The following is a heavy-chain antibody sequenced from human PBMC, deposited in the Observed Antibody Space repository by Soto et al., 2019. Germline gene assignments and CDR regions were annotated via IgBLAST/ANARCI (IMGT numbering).Heavy chain of an antibody. CDR3: ARGLNYYDSSGPRYFDL. J-gene: IGHJ2*01. V-gene: IGHV1-69*13. CDR1: GGTFSSYA. D-gene: IGHD3-22*01. Sequence: ASVKVSCKASGGTFSSYAISWVRQAPGQGLEWMGGIIPIFGTANYAQKFQGRVTITADESTSTAYMELSSLRSEDTAVYYCARGLNYYDSSGPRYFDLWGRGTLVTVSS. CDR2: IIPIFGTA.